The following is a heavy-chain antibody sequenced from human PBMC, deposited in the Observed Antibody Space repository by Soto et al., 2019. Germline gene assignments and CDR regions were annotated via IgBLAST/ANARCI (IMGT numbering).Heavy chain of an antibody. D-gene: IGHD3-16*01. J-gene: IGHJ4*02. CDR2: ISSNGGST. V-gene: IGHV3-64D*06. CDR1: GFTFSSYA. Sequence: PGGSLRLSCSASGFTFSSYAMHWVRQAPGKGLEYVSAISSNGGSTYYADSVKGRFTISRDNSKNTLYLQMSSLRAEDTAVYYCVKEIEKWGYYFDYWGQGTLVTVSS. CDR3: VKEIEKWGYYFDY.